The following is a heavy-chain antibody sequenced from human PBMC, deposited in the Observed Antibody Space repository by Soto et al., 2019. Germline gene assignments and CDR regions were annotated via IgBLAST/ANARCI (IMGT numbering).Heavy chain of an antibody. CDR3: ARGQEWLRLNFDY. CDR1: GYTFPSYD. V-gene: IGHV1-8*01. J-gene: IGHJ4*02. CDR2: MNPNSGNT. D-gene: IGHD5-12*01. Sequence: ASVKVSCKASGYTFPSYDINWVRQATGQGLEWMGWMNPNSGNTGYAQKFQGRVTMTRNTSISTAYMELSSLRSEDTAVYYCARGQEWLRLNFDYWGQGTLVTVSS.